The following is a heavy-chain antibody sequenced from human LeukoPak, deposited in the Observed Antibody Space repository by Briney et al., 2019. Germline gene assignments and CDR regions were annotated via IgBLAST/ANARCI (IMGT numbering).Heavy chain of an antibody. J-gene: IGHJ3*01. CDR2: ISSRSTYI. D-gene: IGHD3-16*02. Sequence: PGGSLRLSCAASGYTFSDYSVNWVRRVAGKGLEWVASISSRSTYIYYADSVKVRLTISRDNARSSLCLPMNSLRAEDTALYYCVRGNDTDPLWRTYRLDALDLWGPGNMVIASS. CDR3: VRGNDTDPLWRTYRLDALDL. V-gene: IGHV3-21*04. CDR1: GYTFSDYS.